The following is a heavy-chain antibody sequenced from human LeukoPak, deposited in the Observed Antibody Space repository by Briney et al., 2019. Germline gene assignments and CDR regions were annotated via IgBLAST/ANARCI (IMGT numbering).Heavy chain of an antibody. CDR1: VDSISSYY. CDR3: ARGGAGNCGGDCYLNWFDP. J-gene: IGHJ5*02. CDR2: XXXXGST. Sequence: SETLSLTCTVSVDSISSYYWSGIRQPPGKGXXXXXXXXXXGSTKYNPSLKSRVTISVDTSKNQFSLKVNSVTAADTAVYYCARGGAGNCGGDCYLNWFDPWGQGTLVTVSS. D-gene: IGHD2-21*02. V-gene: IGHV4-59*01.